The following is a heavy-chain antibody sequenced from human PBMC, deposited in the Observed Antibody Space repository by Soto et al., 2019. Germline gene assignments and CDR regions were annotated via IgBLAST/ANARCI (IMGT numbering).Heavy chain of an antibody. CDR3: ARFSRTYYYGSSGPDL. D-gene: IGHD3-22*01. CDR2: IIPIFGTA. CDR1: GGTFSSYA. J-gene: IGHJ5*02. V-gene: IGHV1-69*13. Sequence: SVKVSCKASGGTFSSYAISWVRQAPGQGLEWMGGIIPIFGTANYAQKFQGRVTITADESTSTAYMELSSLRSEDTAVYYCARFSRTYYYGSSGPDLWGQGTLVTVSS.